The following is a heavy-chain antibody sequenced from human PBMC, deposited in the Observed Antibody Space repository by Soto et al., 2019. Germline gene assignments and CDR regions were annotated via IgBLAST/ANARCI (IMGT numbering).Heavy chain of an antibody. CDR1: GGSINRSSYY. Sequence: PSETLSLTCAVSGGSINRSSYYWGWIRQPPGKGLEWIGSIYYSGSTYYNPSLKSRVTISADTSKNQFSLKLSSVTAADTAVYYCARRHSNSFDYWGQGTLVTVSS. J-gene: IGHJ4*02. V-gene: IGHV4-39*01. CDR2: IYYSGST. D-gene: IGHD6-13*01. CDR3: ARRHSNSFDY.